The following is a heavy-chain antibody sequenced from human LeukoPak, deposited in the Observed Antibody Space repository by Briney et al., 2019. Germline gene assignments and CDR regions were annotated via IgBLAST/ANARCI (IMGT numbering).Heavy chain of an antibody. D-gene: IGHD6-13*01. J-gene: IGHJ4*02. V-gene: IGHV4-34*01. CDR2: INHSGST. CDR1: GGSFSGYY. Sequence: SETLSLTCAVYGGSFSGYYWSWIRQPPGKGLEWIGEINHSGSTNYNPSLKSRVTISVDTSKNQFSLKLSSVTAADTAVYYCARGVTGHSSSWYSDYWGQATLVTVSP. CDR3: ARGVTGHSSSWYSDY.